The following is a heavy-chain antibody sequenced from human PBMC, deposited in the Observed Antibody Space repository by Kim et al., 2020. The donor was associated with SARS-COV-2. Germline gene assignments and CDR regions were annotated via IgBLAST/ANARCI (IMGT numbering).Heavy chain of an antibody. J-gene: IGHJ4*02. D-gene: IGHD3-10*01. V-gene: IGHV3-21*01. CDR2: ISTTSTCM. Sequence: GGSLRLSCAASGYTFSAHSMNWVRQAPGKGLEWVSSISTTSTCMYYAVSVRGRFTISRDNAMNSLYLQLNSLRAEDTAVYYCAPKGLERGPWGQGTLVTVCS. CDR1: GYTFSAHS. CDR3: APKGLERGP.